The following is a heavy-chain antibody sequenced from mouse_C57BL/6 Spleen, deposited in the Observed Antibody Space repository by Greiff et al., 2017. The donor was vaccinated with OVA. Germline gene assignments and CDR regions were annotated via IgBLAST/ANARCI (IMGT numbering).Heavy chain of an antibody. V-gene: IGHV3-1*01. Sequence: DVQLQESGPGMVKPSQSLSLTCTVTGYSITSGYDWHWIRHFPGNKLEWMGYISYSGSTNYNPSLKSRISITHDTSKNHFFLKLNSVTTEDTATYYCARGNYYSNYFDYWGQGTTLTVSS. CDR3: ARGNYYSNYFDY. CDR1: GYSITSGYD. J-gene: IGHJ2*01. D-gene: IGHD2-5*01. CDR2: ISYSGST.